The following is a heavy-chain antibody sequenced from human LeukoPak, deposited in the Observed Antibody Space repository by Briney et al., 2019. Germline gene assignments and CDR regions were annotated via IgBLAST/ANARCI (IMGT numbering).Heavy chain of an antibody. V-gene: IGHV3-9*01. D-gene: IGHD3-10*01. Sequence: GGSLRLSCAASGFTFDDYAMHWVRQAPGKGLEWVSGISWNSGSIGYADSVKGRFTISRDNAKNSLYLQMNGLRAEDTALYYCARDPTSSITMVRGVIHWGQGTLVTVSS. J-gene: IGHJ4*02. CDR1: GFTFDDYA. CDR3: ARDPTSSITMVRGVIH. CDR2: ISWNSGSI.